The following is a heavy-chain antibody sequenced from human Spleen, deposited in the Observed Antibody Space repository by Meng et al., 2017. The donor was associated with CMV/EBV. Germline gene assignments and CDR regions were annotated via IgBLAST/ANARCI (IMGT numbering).Heavy chain of an antibody. CDR3: ARFRGGTSPLDY. CDR1: GGSFSGYY. J-gene: IGHJ4*02. V-gene: IGHV4-34*01. CDR2: INHSGST. D-gene: IGHD3-10*01. Sequence: SETLSLTCAVYGGSFSGYYWSWIRQPPGKGLEWIGEINHSGSTNYNPSLKSRVTISVDTSKNQFSLKLSSVTAADTAVYYCARFRGGTSPLDYWGQGTLVTVSS.